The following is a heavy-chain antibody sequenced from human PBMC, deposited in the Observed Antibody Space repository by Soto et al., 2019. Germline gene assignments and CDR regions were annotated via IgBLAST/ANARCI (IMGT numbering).Heavy chain of an antibody. CDR2: IYYNGGT. J-gene: IGHJ5*02. CDR3: ARYLTGNAYGRFDP. CDR1: GGSVNSGSHY. Sequence: SETLSLTCTVSGGSVNSGSHYGSWIRQSPGKGLEWIGYIYYNGGTNNNPSLKSRVTISVDKSKNQFSLRLSSVTAADTAVYYCARYLTGNAYGRFDPWGAGTLVTVSS. D-gene: IGHD1-1*01. V-gene: IGHV4-61*01.